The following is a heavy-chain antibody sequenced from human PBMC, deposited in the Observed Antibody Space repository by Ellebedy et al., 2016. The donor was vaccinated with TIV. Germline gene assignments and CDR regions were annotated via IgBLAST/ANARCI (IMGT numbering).Heavy chain of an antibody. CDR1: GFMFSDVW. J-gene: IGHJ4*02. CDR3: ATDVPTGNSAAFGFDY. V-gene: IGHV3-15*01. D-gene: IGHD5-12*01. CDR2: IYSNTDGGTT. Sequence: GESLKISCAASGFMFSDVWMSWVRQAPGKGLEWVGRIYSNTDGGTTDYAAPVKGRFTISRDDSKNTLYLEMNSLKSEDAAVYYCATDVPTGNSAAFGFDYWGQGTLVTVSS.